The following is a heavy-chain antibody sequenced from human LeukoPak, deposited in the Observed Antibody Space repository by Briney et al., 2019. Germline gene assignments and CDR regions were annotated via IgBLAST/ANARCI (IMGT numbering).Heavy chain of an antibody. Sequence: GGSLRLSCAASGFSVSSNYMSWVRQAPGKGLEWVSVIYSGGSTYYADSVKGRFTISRDNSKNTLYLQMNSLRAEDTAVYYCATQPYGDYEEWGQGTLVTVSS. CDR2: IYSGGST. J-gene: IGHJ4*02. CDR1: GFSVSSNY. CDR3: ATQPYGDYEE. D-gene: IGHD4-17*01. V-gene: IGHV3-53*01.